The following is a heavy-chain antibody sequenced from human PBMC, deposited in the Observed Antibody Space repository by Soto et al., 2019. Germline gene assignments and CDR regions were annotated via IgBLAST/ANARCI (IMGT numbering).Heavy chain of an antibody. J-gene: IGHJ4*02. D-gene: IGHD3-10*01. Sequence: EVQLVESGGGLVQPGGSLRLSCEASRYTFSFDWMTWVRQAPGKGPEWVANIKQGVGARYYMDSVKGRFTISRDNVKNSVFLQMNRLRAEDTAVYYCATGDHLDYWGQGTVVTVSS. CDR2: IKQGVGAR. V-gene: IGHV3-7*03. CDR1: RYTFSFDW. CDR3: ATGDHLDY.